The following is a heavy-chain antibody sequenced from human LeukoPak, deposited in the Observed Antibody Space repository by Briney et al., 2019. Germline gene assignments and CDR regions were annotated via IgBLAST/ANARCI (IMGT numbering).Heavy chain of an antibody. V-gene: IGHV3-7*01. CDR1: GFTFNYYW. J-gene: IGHJ4*02. D-gene: IGHD3-10*01. CDR3: ARVRKLRTRGVMDPLDY. CDR2: IQQDGSEK. Sequence: PGGSLRLSCAASGFTFNYYWLTWVRQAPEKGLEWVANIQQDGSEKYYVDSVKGRFIISRDNAKNSLYLQMNSLRAEDTAVYYCARVRKLRTRGVMDPLDYWGQGTLVTVSS.